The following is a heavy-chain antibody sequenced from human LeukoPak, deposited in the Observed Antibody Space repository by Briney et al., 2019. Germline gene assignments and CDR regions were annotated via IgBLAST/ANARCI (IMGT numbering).Heavy chain of an antibody. D-gene: IGHD6-19*01. CDR2: IYYSGST. J-gene: IGHJ3*02. CDR3: AGRGAVAVHAFDI. CDR1: GGSISSYY. Sequence: SETLSLTCTVSGGSISSYYWSWIRQPPGKGLEWIGYIYYSGSTNYNPSLKSRVTISVDTSKNQFSLKLSSVTAADTAVYYCAGRGAVAVHAFDIWGQGTMVTVSS. V-gene: IGHV4-59*08.